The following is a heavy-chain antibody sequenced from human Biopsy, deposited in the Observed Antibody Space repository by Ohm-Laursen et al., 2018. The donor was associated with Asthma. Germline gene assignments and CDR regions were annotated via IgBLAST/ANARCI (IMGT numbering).Heavy chain of an antibody. J-gene: IGHJ4*02. CDR1: GVDLSSYG. D-gene: IGHD1-26*01. CDR3: PKDVFPGWEVRRGPDY. CDR2: ISFDGSKK. Sequence: SSLRLSCAAPGVDLSSYGMNWVRQAPGKGLEWVAVISFDGSKKDFADSVKGRFTISRDNSKNTMYLEMNSLRAEDTAVYYCPKDVFPGWEVRRGPDYWGQGTLVTVSA. V-gene: IGHV3-30*18.